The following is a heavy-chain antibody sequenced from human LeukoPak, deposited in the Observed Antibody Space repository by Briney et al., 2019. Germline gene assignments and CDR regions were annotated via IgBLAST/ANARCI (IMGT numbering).Heavy chain of an antibody. CDR3: ARVGVDPDYYGMDV. CDR1: GFPFNSYA. D-gene: IGHD3-10*01. Sequence: PGRSLRLPCAASGFPFNSYAMHWVRPAPGKGLEWVAVISYDGSNKYYADSVKGRFTISRDNSKNTLYLQMNSLRAEDTAVYYCARVGVDPDYYGMDVWGQGTTVTVSS. J-gene: IGHJ6*02. CDR2: ISYDGSNK. V-gene: IGHV3-30-3*01.